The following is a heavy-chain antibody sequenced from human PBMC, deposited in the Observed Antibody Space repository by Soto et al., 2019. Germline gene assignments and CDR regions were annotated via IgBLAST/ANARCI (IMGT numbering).Heavy chain of an antibody. V-gene: IGHV4-34*01. CDR3: ARARSYGPRNFDY. J-gene: IGHJ4*02. CDR2: INHSGST. Sequence: SETLSLTCAVYGGSFSGYYWSWIRQPPGKGLEWIGEINHSGSTNYNPSLKSRVTISVDTSKNQFSLKLSSVTAADTAVYYCARARSYGPRNFDYWGQGTLVT. CDR1: GGSFSGYY. D-gene: IGHD5-18*01.